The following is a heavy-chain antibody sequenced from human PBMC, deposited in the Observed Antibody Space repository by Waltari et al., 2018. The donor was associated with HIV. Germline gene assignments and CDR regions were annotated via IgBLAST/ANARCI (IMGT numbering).Heavy chain of an antibody. D-gene: IGHD6-6*01. CDR3: ARLPGAAHRKSDYGMDV. Sequence: QVQLQQWGAGLLKPSETLSLTCAVYGGSFSGSSWSWIRQPPGKGLEWIGEINHSGSTNYNPSLKSRVTISVDTSKNQFSLKLSSVTAADTAVYYCARLPGAAHRKSDYGMDVWGQGTTVTVSS. J-gene: IGHJ6*02. CDR2: INHSGST. V-gene: IGHV4-34*01. CDR1: GGSFSGSS.